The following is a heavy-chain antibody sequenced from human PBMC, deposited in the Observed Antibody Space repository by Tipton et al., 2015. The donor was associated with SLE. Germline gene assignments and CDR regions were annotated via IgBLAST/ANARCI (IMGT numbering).Heavy chain of an antibody. CDR2: ISSSEST. CDR3: ARPYYSGSYGGFYS. D-gene: IGHD1-26*01. Sequence: TLSLTCTVSGGSISSTNYYWSWIRQPAGKGLEWVGRISSSESTNYNPSLKSRVTISVDTSKNQFSLKVNSVTASDTAVYYCARPYYSGSYGGFYSWGQGTLVTVSA. J-gene: IGHJ4*02. CDR1: GGSISSTNYY. V-gene: IGHV4-61*02.